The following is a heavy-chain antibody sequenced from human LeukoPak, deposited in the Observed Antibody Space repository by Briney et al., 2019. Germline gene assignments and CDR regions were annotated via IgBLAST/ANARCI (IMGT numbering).Heavy chain of an antibody. Sequence: GASLQISCKGSGSIFTSYWIGWVRPLPGKGLEWMGIIYPGDSDTRYSPSLQGQVTISADKSISTAYLQWSSLKASDTAMYYCARLSSSWRFYYFDYWGQGTLVTVSS. CDR3: ARLSSSWRFYYFDY. J-gene: IGHJ4*02. CDR1: GSIFTSYW. CDR2: IYPGDSDT. D-gene: IGHD6-13*01. V-gene: IGHV5-51*01.